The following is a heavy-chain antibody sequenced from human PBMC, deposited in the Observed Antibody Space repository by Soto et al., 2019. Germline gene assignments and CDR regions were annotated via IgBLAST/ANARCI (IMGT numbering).Heavy chain of an antibody. D-gene: IGHD3-10*01. Sequence: SETLSLTCAVSGGSISGGGFSWSWIRRPPGKGLEWIGYILHTGGTQYNPSLKSRVSMSVDKSKNQFSLHLTSVTAADTAVYYCARLQFGEGFDYWGQGALVTVSS. CDR3: ARLQFGEGFDY. CDR1: GGSISGGGFS. V-gene: IGHV4-30-2*01. J-gene: IGHJ4*02. CDR2: ILHTGGT.